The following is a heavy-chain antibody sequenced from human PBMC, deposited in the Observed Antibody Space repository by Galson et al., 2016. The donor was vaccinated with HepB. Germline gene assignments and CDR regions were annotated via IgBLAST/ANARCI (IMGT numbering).Heavy chain of an antibody. CDR2: ISATGGTT. D-gene: IGHD2-2*01. J-gene: IGHJ4*02. V-gene: IGHV3-23*01. CDR1: GFTFSSYA. CDR3: ARVRCISPTCHDFDC. Sequence: SLRLSCAASGFTFSSYAMTWVRQAPGKGLQWVSAISATGGTTYYGESVKGRFTISRDNSKNTLYLQMNSLRAEDPAVYYCARVRCISPTCHDFDCWGQGTLVTVSS.